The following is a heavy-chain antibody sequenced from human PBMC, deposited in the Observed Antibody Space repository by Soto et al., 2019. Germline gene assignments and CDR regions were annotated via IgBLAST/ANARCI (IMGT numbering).Heavy chain of an antibody. D-gene: IGHD3-3*01. Sequence: QVQLVQSGAEVKKPGASVKVSCKASGYTFTSYGISWVRQAPGQGLEWMGWISAYNGNTNYAQKLKGRVTTTTDTSTSTAYMELRSLRSDDTAVYYCARAGTGRFLEWLSKYYFDYWGQGTLVTVSS. CDR2: ISAYNGNT. CDR3: ARAGTGRFLEWLSKYYFDY. J-gene: IGHJ4*02. CDR1: GYTFTSYG. V-gene: IGHV1-18*01.